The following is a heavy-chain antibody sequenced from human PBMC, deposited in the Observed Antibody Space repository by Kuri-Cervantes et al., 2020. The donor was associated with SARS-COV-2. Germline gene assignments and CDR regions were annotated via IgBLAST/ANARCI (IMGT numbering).Heavy chain of an antibody. V-gene: IGHV4-61*08. D-gene: IGHD4/OR15-4a*01. CDR1: GGSLSSGDYY. J-gene: IGHJ5*02. CDR2: IFYSGSA. Sequence: GSLRLSCTVSGGSLSSGDYYWTWVRQPPGKGLEWIGNIFYSGSASYNPSLKSRLTMSLDMSKSQFSLKLSSVTAADTAVYYCARDPNANHNNWFDPWGQGTLVTVSS. CDR3: ARDPNANHNNWFDP.